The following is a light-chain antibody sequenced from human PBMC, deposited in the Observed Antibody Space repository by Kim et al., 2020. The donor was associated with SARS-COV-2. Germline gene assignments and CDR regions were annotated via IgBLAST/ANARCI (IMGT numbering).Light chain of an antibody. CDR1: GSDVGANNF. J-gene: IGLJ3*02. CDR3: SSYTSSNTV. V-gene: IGLV2-14*03. CDR2: DVS. Sequence: PGQSITISCTGTGSDVGANNFVSWFQQYPGKAPKLLIYDVSKRPSGVSNRFSGSNSGTTASLTISGLLAEDEADYYCSSYTSSNTVFGVGTQLTVL.